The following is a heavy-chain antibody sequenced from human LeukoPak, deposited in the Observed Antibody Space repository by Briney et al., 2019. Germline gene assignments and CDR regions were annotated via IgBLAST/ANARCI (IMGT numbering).Heavy chain of an antibody. CDR2: ISSSSSYI. Sequence: GGSLRLSCAASGFTFSSYSMNWVRQAPGKGLEWVSSISSSSSYIYYADSVRGRFTISRDNARNTLYLQMNSLRPEDTAVYYCARGYGSGESIPFDSWGQGTLVTVSS. J-gene: IGHJ4*02. V-gene: IGHV3-21*01. D-gene: IGHD3-10*01. CDR3: ARGYGSGESIPFDS. CDR1: GFTFSSYS.